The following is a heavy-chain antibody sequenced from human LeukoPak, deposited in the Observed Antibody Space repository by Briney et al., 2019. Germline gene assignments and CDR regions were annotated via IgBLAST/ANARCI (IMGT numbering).Heavy chain of an antibody. J-gene: IGHJ4*02. CDR1: GYTFTTYG. CDR2: SSAYNGNT. CDR3: ARGAAITMVRGVIVDIDY. V-gene: IGHV1-18*01. Sequence: ASVKVSSKASGYTFTTYGISWVRQAPGEGLEWMGWSSAYNGNTNYAQKLQGRVTMTTDTSTSTAYMELRSLRSDDTAVYYCARGAAITMVRGVIVDIDYWGQGTLVTVSS. D-gene: IGHD3-10*01.